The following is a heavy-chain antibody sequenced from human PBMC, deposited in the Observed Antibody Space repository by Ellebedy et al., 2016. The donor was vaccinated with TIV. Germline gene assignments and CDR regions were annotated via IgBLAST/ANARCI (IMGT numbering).Heavy chain of an antibody. CDR3: AKQSVVGPSSCFDS. CDR1: GFTFSSYW. CDR2: INSDGSST. J-gene: IGHJ4*02. D-gene: IGHD2-21*01. Sequence: GESLKISCAASGFTFSSYWMHWVRQAPGKGLVWVSRINSDGSSTSYADSVKGRFTVSRDNSKNTLYLQMNSLRGEDTAVYYCAKQSVVGPSSCFDSWGQGILVTVSS. V-gene: IGHV3-74*01.